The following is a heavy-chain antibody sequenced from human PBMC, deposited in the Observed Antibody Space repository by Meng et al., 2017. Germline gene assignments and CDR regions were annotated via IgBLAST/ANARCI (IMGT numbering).Heavy chain of an antibody. CDR1: GYTFTSYA. V-gene: IGHV7-4-1*02. Sequence: QVRRVESGSNLKNPGASVKVSVQASGYTFTSYAMHWVRQAPGQGLEWMGWINTNTGNPTYAQGFTGRFVFSLDTSVSTAYLQISSLKAEDTAVYYCARMGIAVAGTLGWEDYWGQGTLVTVSS. CDR3: ARMGIAVAGTLGWEDY. D-gene: IGHD6-19*01. J-gene: IGHJ4*02. CDR2: INTNTGNP.